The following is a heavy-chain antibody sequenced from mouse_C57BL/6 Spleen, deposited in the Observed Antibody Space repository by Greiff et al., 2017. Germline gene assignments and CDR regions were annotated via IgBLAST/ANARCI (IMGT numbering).Heavy chain of an antibody. J-gene: IGHJ3*01. D-gene: IGHD2-2*01. CDR1: GYTFTSYW. CDR2: IDPSDSYT. CDR3: ASYGHGRGFAY. Sequence: QVQLQQPGAELVRPGTSVKLSCKASGYTFTSYWMHWVKQRPGQGLEWIGVIDPSDSYTNYNQKFKGKATLTVDTSSSTAYMQLSSLTSEDSAVYYCASYGHGRGFAYWGQGTLVTVSA. V-gene: IGHV1-59*01.